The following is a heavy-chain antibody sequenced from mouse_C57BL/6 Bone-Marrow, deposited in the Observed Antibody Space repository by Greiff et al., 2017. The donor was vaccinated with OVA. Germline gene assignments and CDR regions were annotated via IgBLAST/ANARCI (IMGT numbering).Heavy chain of an antibody. CDR3: ANYYGSSYYVDY. Sequence: QVQLQQSGPELVKPGASVKISCKASGYAFSSSWMNWVKQRPGKGLEWIGRIYPGDGDTNYNGKFKGKATLTADKSSSTAYMQLSSLTSEDSAVYFCANYYGSSYYVDYWGQGTTLTVSS. D-gene: IGHD1-1*01. CDR2: IYPGDGDT. V-gene: IGHV1-82*01. CDR1: GYAFSSSW. J-gene: IGHJ2*01.